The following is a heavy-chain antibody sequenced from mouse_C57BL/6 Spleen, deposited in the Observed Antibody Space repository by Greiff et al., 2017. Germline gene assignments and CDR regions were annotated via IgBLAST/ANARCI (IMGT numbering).Heavy chain of an antibody. CDR3: ALVSSGFSWFAY. CDR1: GYTFTSYW. D-gene: IGHD3-2*02. CDR2: IHPNSGST. V-gene: IGHV1-64*01. J-gene: IGHJ3*01. Sequence: QVQLQQPGAELVKPGASVKLSCKASGYTFTSYWMHWVKQRPGQGLEWIGMIHPNSGSTNYNEKFKSKATLTVDKSSSTAYMQLSSLTSEDSAVYYCALVSSGFSWFAYWGQGTLVTVSA.